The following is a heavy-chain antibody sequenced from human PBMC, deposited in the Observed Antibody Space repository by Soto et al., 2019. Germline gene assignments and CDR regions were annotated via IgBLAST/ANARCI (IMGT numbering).Heavy chain of an antibody. CDR3: ARDQAMAQFDY. CDR1: GCTFTSYG. D-gene: IGHD5-18*01. V-gene: IGHV1-18*01. Sequence: QVQLVQSGAEVKKPGASVKISCKASGCTFTSYGISWVRQAPGQGLEWMGWINAYNGNTKYAQKLQGRVTMTTDTSTSTAYMELRSLRSDDTAVYYWARDQAMAQFDYWGQGTLVTVSS. CDR2: INAYNGNT. J-gene: IGHJ4*02.